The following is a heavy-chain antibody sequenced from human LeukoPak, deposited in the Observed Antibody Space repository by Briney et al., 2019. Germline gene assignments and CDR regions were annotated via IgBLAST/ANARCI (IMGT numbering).Heavy chain of an antibody. J-gene: IGHJ3*02. Sequence: PSETLSLTCSVSGGSISGYYWSWIRQPPGKGLEWIGYMYYSGSANYNPSLKSRVIITLDTSKNQFSLQLNSVTPEDTAVYYCARDSGRDAFDIWGQGTMVTASS. CDR2: MYYSGSA. CDR3: ARDSGRDAFDI. V-gene: IGHV4-59*12. D-gene: IGHD1-26*01. CDR1: GGSISGYY.